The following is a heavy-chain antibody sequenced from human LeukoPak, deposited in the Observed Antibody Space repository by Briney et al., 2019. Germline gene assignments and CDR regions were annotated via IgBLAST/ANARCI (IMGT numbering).Heavy chain of an antibody. V-gene: IGHV3-21*01. D-gene: IGHD3-22*01. CDR1: GFTFSSYS. Sequence: GGSLRLSCAASGFTFSSYSMNWVRQAPGKGLEWVSSISSSSSYIYYADSVKGRFTISRDNAKNSLYLQMNSLRAEDTAVYYCARDSSGYSCCFDIWGQGTMVTVSS. CDR3: ARDSSGYSCCFDI. J-gene: IGHJ3*02. CDR2: ISSSSSYI.